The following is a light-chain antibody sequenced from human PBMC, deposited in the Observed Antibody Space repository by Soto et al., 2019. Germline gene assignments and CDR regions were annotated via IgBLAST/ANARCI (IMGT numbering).Light chain of an antibody. CDR2: DVS. J-gene: IGLJ1*01. CDR3: SSYTTSSTYV. Sequence: QSALTQPPSVSGSPGQSVAISCTGTSSDVGNYNRVSWYQHPPGTAPRLMIYDVSNRPSGVPDRFSGSKSGNTASLTISGLQADDEADYYCSSYTTSSTYVFGTGTKLTVL. V-gene: IGLV2-18*02. CDR1: SSDVGNYNR.